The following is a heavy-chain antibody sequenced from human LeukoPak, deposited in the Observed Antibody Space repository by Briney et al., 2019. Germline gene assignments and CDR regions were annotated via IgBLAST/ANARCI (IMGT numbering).Heavy chain of an antibody. D-gene: IGHD6-19*01. CDR2: IKRDGSEK. CDR1: GFTFSSYW. J-gene: IGHJ4*02. V-gene: IGHV3-7*03. Sequence: PGGSLRLSCAASGFTFSSYWMTWVRQAPGKGLEWVANIKRDGSEKHYVDSVKGRFTISRGNAKNSMFLQMNSLRAEDTAVYYCASLPVAGVASVDYWGQGTLVTVSS. CDR3: ASLPVAGVASVDY.